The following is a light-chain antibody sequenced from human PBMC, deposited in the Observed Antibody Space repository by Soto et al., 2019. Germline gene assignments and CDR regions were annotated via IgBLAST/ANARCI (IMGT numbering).Light chain of an antibody. CDR3: QQYNNWPQRT. J-gene: IGKJ1*01. CDR1: QSVSSN. V-gene: IGKV3-15*01. Sequence: EVVMSQSPATLSASPGERATLSYRASQSVSSNLAWYQQKPGQAPRLLIYGASTRATGIPARFSGSGYGTEFTLTISSLQSEDFAVYYCQQYNNWPQRTFGEGTKVDIK. CDR2: GAS.